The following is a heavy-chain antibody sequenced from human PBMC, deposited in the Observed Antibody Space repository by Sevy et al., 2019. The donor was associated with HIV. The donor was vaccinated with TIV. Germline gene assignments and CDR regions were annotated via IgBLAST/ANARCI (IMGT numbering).Heavy chain of an antibody. J-gene: IGHJ6*02. CDR1: GFTFSTYA. D-gene: IGHD3-3*01. CDR2: IRGSGGST. Sequence: GGSLRLSCAASGFTFSTYAMTWVRQAPGEGLQWVSVIRGSGGSTYYADSVKGRFTISRDNAKNTMYLQMNSLRAEDTAVYYCARRPDFGVVIPTGVMDVWGQGTTVTVSS. CDR3: ARRPDFGVVIPTGVMDV. V-gene: IGHV3-23*01.